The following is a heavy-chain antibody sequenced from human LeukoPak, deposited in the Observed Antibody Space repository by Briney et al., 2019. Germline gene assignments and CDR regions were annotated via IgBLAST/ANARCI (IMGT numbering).Heavy chain of an antibody. J-gene: IGHJ3*01. Sequence: ASVKVSCMASGHTSTDYYIQWMRQAPGQGLEWMGWINPKRGVTTYAQRFQGRVTMTRDTSITTAYMELTRLRSDDTTIYYCESERKFGDYGNVFDVWGQGTKVTVSS. D-gene: IGHD4-17*01. V-gene: IGHV1-2*02. CDR3: ESERKFGDYGNVFDV. CDR1: GHTSTDYY. CDR2: INPKRGVT.